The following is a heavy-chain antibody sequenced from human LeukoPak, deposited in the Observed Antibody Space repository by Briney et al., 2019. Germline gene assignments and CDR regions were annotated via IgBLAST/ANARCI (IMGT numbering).Heavy chain of an antibody. CDR1: GFMLNTYA. V-gene: IGHV3-23*01. CDR2: INESGGRT. J-gene: IGHJ3*02. Sequence: GGSLRLSCAASGFMLNTYAMSWVRQAPGKGLEWVSTINESGGRTHYADSVKGRFTISRDNSKNTLYLQMDNLRAEDTALYYCASDPQYDNFDIWGQGTMVTVSS. CDR3: ASDPQYDNFDI. D-gene: IGHD3-22*01.